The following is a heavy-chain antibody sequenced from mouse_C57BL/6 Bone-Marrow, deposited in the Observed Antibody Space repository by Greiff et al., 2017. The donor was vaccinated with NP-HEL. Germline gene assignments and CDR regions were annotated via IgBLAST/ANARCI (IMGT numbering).Heavy chain of an antibody. V-gene: IGHV5-6*01. CDR3: ARRGDVSALFAY. CDR2: ISSGGSYT. D-gene: IGHD3-3*01. J-gene: IGHJ3*01. CDR1: GFTFSSYG. Sequence: EVQGVESGGDLVKPGGSMKLSCAASGFTFSSYGMSWVRQTPDKRLEWVATISSGGSYTYYPDSVKGRFTLSRDNAKNTLYLQMSSLKSEDRAVYYCARRGDVSALFAYGGQGTLVTVSA.